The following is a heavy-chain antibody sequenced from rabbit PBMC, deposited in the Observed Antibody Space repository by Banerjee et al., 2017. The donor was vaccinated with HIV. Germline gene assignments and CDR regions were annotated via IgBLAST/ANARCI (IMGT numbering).Heavy chain of an antibody. CDR2: ITYGGSA. CDR1: GFDFSSYG. D-gene: IGHD1-1*01. V-gene: IGHV1S47*01. CDR3: ARDLTGVIGWNFDL. J-gene: IGHJ4*01. Sequence: QEQLEESGGGLVQPEGSLKLSCKASGFDFSSYGVSWVRQAPGKGLEWIGYITYGGSAYYASWVKGRFTISRDNAQNTVSLQLNSLTAADTATYFCARDLTGVIGWNFDLWGPGTLVTVS.